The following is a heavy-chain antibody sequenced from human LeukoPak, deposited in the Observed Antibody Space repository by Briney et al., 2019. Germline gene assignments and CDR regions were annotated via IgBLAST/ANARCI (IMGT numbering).Heavy chain of an antibody. Sequence: GGSLRLSCAASGFTFSTYSMNWVRQAPGKGLEWVSSITSTSSYIHYADSVKGRFTISRDNAKNTLYLQMNSLRAEDTAVYYCARHQYSSTWYLSWGQGTLVTVSS. V-gene: IGHV3-21*01. CDR1: GFTFSTYS. D-gene: IGHD6-13*01. J-gene: IGHJ4*02. CDR3: ARHQYSSTWYLS. CDR2: ITSTSSYI.